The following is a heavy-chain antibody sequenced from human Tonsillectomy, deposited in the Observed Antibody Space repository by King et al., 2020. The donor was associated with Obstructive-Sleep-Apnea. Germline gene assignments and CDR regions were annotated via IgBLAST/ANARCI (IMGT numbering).Heavy chain of an antibody. CDR3: ARDGGSYFDY. CDR1: VGSISSSSDY. CDR2: IYYSGST. D-gene: IGHD1-26*01. V-gene: IGHV4-39*07. J-gene: IGHJ4*02. Sequence: QLQESGPGLVKPSETLSLTCTVSVGSISSSSDYWGWIRQPPGKGLEWIGSIYYSGSTSYNPSLMGRVTISVDTAKNQFSLKLSSVTAADTAVYYCARDGGSYFDYWGQGTLVTVSS.